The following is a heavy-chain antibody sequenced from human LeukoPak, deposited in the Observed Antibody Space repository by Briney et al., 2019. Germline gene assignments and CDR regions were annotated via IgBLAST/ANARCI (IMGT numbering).Heavy chain of an antibody. CDR3: ARSLGYCSGGSCYSGNYPGYWLDP. D-gene: IGHD2-15*01. CDR1: GGSIRTYY. J-gene: IGHJ5*02. V-gene: IGHV4-59*01. Sequence: SETLSLTCIVSGGSIRTYYWSWIRQPPGKGLEWIGYIYYSGNTNYNPSLQSRVTISVDTSKNQFSLKLSSVTAADTAVYYCARSLGYCSGGSCYSGNYPGYWLDPWGQGTLVTVSS. CDR2: IYYSGNT.